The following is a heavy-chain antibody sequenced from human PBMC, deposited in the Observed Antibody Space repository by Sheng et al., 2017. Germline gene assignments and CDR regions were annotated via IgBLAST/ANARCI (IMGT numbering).Heavy chain of an antibody. CDR1: GFNFRTFA. D-gene: IGHD4-4*01. Sequence: QVQLVESGGGVVQPGTSLRLSCAASGFNFRTFAMHWVRQAPGKGLEWVSIIWSNEITKYYIDSVKGRFTISRDNSKNTLYLEMSSLRAEDTALYYCARGYSSNSGAFDIWAEGT. CDR3: ARGYSSNSGAFDI. CDR2: IWSNEITK. V-gene: IGHV3-33*08. J-gene: IGHJ3*02.